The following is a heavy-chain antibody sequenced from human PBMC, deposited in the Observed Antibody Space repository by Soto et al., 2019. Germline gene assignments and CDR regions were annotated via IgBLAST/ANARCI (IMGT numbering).Heavy chain of an antibody. CDR1: GRSSSSYF. J-gene: IGHJ5*02. D-gene: IGHD2-2*01. V-gene: IGHV4-59*01. CDR2: IYYSGST. Sequence: SETLSLPFPVSGRSSSSYFWGWIRQPPGKGLEWIGYIYYSGSTNYNPSLKSRVTISVDTSKNQFSLKLSSVTAADTAVYYCARAGVYCSSTSCYAGSYNWFDPWGQGTLVTVSS. CDR3: ARAGVYCSSTSCYAGSYNWFDP.